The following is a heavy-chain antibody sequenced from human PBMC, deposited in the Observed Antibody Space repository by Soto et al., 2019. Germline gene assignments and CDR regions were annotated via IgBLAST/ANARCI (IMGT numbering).Heavy chain of an antibody. D-gene: IGHD3-22*01. CDR1: GFTFSSYA. CDR2: ISGSGGST. Sequence: PGGSLRLSCAASGFTFSSYAMSWVRQAPGKGLEWVSAISGSGGSTYYADSVKGRFTISRDTSKTTLYLQMNSLRAEDTAVYYCAKGYYYDSSGYFLFDYWGQGTLVTVSS. CDR3: AKGYYYDSSGYFLFDY. J-gene: IGHJ4*02. V-gene: IGHV3-23*01.